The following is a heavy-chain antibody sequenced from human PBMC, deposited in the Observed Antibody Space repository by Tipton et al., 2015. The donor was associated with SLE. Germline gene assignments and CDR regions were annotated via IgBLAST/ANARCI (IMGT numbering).Heavy chain of an antibody. CDR1: GGSISSSDYY. CDR2: MNHSGST. D-gene: IGHD1-7*01. Sequence: LSLTCTVSGGSISSSDYYWGWIRQPPGKGLEWIGEMNHSGSTNYNPSLKSRVIISVDTSKNQFSLKLSSVTAADTAVYYCARTNWNYIAFNIWSQGTLVTVSS. J-gene: IGHJ3*02. CDR3: ARTNWNYIAFNI. V-gene: IGHV4-39*07.